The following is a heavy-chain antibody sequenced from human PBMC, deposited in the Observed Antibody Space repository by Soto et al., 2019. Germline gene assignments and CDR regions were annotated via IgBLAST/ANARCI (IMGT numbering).Heavy chain of an antibody. CDR2: SSNSGTFA. V-gene: IGHV3-11*06. Sequence: QVHLVESGGGLVKPGGSLRLSCAASGFTFSDYYMSWVRQAPGRGLEWISYSSNSGTFARYATSVKGRFSISRDNANNSLYLEMNSLRVEDTAVYYCARSGDNFNVLDYWGKGTPVTVSS. D-gene: IGHD1-1*01. J-gene: IGHJ4*02. CDR1: GFTFSDYY. CDR3: ARSGDNFNVLDY.